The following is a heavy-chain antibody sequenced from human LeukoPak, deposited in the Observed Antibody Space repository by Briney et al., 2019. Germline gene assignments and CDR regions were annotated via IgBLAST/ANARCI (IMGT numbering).Heavy chain of an antibody. D-gene: IGHD3-22*01. J-gene: IGHJ4*02. CDR2: IDWDDDK. CDR1: GFSLYSGGMS. V-gene: IGHV2-70*12. CDR3: AHRPSYYYDTSGYYLRHPFDY. Sequence: SGPTLVNPTQTLTLTCTFSGFSLYSGGMSMSWIRQPPGKALEWLARIDWDDDKYYSTSLETRLTIARDTSTNRVVLTMTNMDPVDTATYYCAHRPSYYYDTSGYYLRHPFDYWGQGTLVSVSS.